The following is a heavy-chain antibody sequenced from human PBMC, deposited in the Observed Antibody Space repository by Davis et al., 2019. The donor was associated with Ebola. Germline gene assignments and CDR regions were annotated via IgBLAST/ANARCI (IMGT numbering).Heavy chain of an antibody. CDR1: GFTFGDYA. CDR2: ISSSSSYI. V-gene: IGHV3-21*01. J-gene: IGHJ6*02. CDR3: ASSNIAARPGYYYGMDV. Sequence: PGGSLRLSCTASGFTFGDYAMSWVRQAPGKGLEWVSSISSSSSYIYYADSVKGRFTISRDNAKNSLYLQMNSLRAEETAVYYCASSNIAARPGYYYGMDVWGQGTTVTVSS. D-gene: IGHD6-6*01.